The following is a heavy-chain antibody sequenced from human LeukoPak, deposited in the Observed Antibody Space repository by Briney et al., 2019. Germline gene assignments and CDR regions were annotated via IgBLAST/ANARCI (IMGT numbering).Heavy chain of an antibody. D-gene: IGHD1-26*01. V-gene: IGHV1-2*02. J-gene: IGHJ5*02. Sequence: GASVKVSCKASGYTFTGYYMHWVRQAPGQGLEWMGWINPNSGGTNYAQKFQGRVTMTRDTSISTAYMELSRLRSDDTAVYYCARDIGSGSYGFDPWGQGTLVTVSS. CDR2: INPNSGGT. CDR3: ARDIGSGSYGFDP. CDR1: GYTFTGYY.